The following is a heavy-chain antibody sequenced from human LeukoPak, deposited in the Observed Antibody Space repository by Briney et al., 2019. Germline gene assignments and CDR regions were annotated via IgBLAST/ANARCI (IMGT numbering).Heavy chain of an antibody. D-gene: IGHD5-18*01. Sequence: TSSETLSLTCTVSGGSISSSSYYWGWIRQPPGKGLEWIGSIYYSGSTYYNPSLETRVTISMDRSKNQFSLKLTSVTAADTAVYYCARDHKLPGIQLWFYAFHIWGQGTMVTVSS. CDR3: ARDHKLPGIQLWFYAFHI. CDR2: IYYSGST. J-gene: IGHJ3*02. V-gene: IGHV4-39*07. CDR1: GGSISSSSYY.